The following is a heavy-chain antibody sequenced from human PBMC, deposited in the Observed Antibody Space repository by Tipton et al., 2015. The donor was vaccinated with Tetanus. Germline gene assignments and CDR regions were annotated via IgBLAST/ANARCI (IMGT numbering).Heavy chain of an antibody. Sequence: SLRLSCAASGFTVSSNYMSWVRQAPGKGLEWVSVIYSGGSTYYADSVKGRFTISRDNSKNTLYLQMNSLRAEDTAVYYCAREGGYCSGGSCYSYYFDYWGQGTLVTVSS. CDR3: AREGGYCSGGSCYSYYFDY. J-gene: IGHJ4*02. V-gene: IGHV3-53*01. CDR1: GFTVSSNY. D-gene: IGHD2-15*01. CDR2: IYSGGST.